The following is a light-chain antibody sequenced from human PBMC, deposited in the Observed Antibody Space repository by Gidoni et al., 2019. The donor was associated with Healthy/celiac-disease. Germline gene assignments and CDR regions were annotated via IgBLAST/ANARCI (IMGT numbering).Light chain of an antibody. V-gene: IGLV3-21*04. CDR3: QVWDSSSDHV. Sequence: SSVLTQPPSVSVAPGKTARMSRGGNNIGSISVHWYQLEPGQDPVLVMYYDSDRPSGTPERFSGSNSWNTATLTISRVEAGYEADYYCQVWDSSSDHVFATGTKVTVL. CDR1: NIGSIS. CDR2: YDS. J-gene: IGLJ1*01.